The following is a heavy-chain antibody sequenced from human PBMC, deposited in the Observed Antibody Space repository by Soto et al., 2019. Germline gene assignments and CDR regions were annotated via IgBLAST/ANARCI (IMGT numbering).Heavy chain of an antibody. CDR2: IYSGGST. D-gene: IGHD3-16*01. CDR3: ARDPGMKRGGGYYYYGMDV. CDR1: GFTVSSNY. V-gene: IGHV3-53*01. J-gene: IGHJ6*02. Sequence: EVQLVESGGGLIQPGGSLRLSCAASGFTVSSNYMNWVRQAPGKGLEWVSVIYSGGSTYYADSVKGRFTISRDNSKNTLYLQMNSLRAEDTAVYYCARDPGMKRGGGYYYYGMDVWGQGTTVTVSS.